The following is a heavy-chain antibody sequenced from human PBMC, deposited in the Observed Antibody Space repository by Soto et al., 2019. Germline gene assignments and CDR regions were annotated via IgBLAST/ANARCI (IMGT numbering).Heavy chain of an antibody. CDR1: GYTFISYY. CDR3: AREVPYCSGGSCYLDY. J-gene: IGHJ4*02. Sequence: ASVKVSCKASGYTFISYYLHWVRQAPGQGLEWMGIINPSGGTTTYAQKFQGRVTMTRDTSTSTVYMELSSLRSEDTAVYYCAREVPYCSGGSCYLDYWGQGTLVTVSS. CDR2: INPSGGTT. V-gene: IGHV1-46*01. D-gene: IGHD2-15*01.